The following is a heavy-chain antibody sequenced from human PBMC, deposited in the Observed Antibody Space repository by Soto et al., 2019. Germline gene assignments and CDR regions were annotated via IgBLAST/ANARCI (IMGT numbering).Heavy chain of an antibody. CDR2: ISAYNTNT. CDR3: ARDTPPTDY. Sequence: QVQLVQSGAEVKKPGASVKVSCKTSGYTFTSYHISWVRQAPGQGLEWMGWISAYNTNTNYAQKFQGRVTMTTDTLPRTAYMELRSLRSEDTAVYYGARDTPPTDYWGQGTLVTVSS. J-gene: IGHJ4*02. V-gene: IGHV1-18*01. CDR1: GYTFTSYH.